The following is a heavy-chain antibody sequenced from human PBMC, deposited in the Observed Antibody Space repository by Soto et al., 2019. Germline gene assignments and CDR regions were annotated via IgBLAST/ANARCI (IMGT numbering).Heavy chain of an antibody. CDR1: GGSISSYY. V-gene: IGHV4-59*08. CDR3: ARRYGDYFDF. CDR2: IYYSGST. J-gene: IGHJ4*02. Sequence: SETLSLTCTVSGGSISSYYWSWIRQPPGKGLEWIGYIYYSGSTNYNPSLKSRVTISVDTSKNQFSLKLSSVTAADTAAYHCARRYGDYFDFWGQGTLVTVSS. D-gene: IGHD4-17*01.